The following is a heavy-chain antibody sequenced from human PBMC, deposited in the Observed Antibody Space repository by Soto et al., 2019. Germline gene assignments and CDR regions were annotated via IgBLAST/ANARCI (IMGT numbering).Heavy chain of an antibody. CDR3: ATGARYCSGGSCYPND. CDR2: IMPIFAAP. D-gene: IGHD2-15*01. Sequence: QVQLMQSGAEVKKPGSSVKVSCKASGGTISTNVISWVRQAPGQGLEWMGEIMPIFAAPNNAQKFQGRLTITTDTSTTTVYMELSSLISEDTAVYFCATGARYCSGGSCYPNDWGQGTLVIVSS. V-gene: IGHV1-69*06. CDR1: GGTISTNV. J-gene: IGHJ4*02.